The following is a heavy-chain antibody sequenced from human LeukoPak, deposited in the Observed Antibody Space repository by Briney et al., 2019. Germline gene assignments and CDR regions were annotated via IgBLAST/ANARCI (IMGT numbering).Heavy chain of an antibody. CDR2: ISSSSSTI. CDR1: GFTFSSYS. J-gene: IGHJ3*02. Sequence: HPGGSLRLSCAASGFTFSSYSMNWVRQAPGKGLEWVSYISSSSSTIYYADSVKGRFTISRDNAKNSLYLQMNSLRAEDTAVYYCARGLLYSGSYYGNDAFDIWGQGTMVTVSS. V-gene: IGHV3-48*01. CDR3: ARGLLYSGSYYGNDAFDI. D-gene: IGHD1-26*01.